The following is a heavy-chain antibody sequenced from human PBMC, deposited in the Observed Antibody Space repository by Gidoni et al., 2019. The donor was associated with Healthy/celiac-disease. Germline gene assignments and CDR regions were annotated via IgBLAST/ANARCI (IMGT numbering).Heavy chain of an antibody. Sequence: EVQLVETGRGLIPPGGSLRLSCSASGFTVSSNYMSWVRQAPGKGLEWVSVIYSGGSTYYADSVKGRFTISRDNSKNTLYLQMNSLRAEDTAVYYCARGDILTGYVGYWGQGTLVTVSS. J-gene: IGHJ4*02. CDR1: GFTVSSNY. V-gene: IGHV3-53*02. CDR3: ARGDILTGYVGY. CDR2: IYSGGST. D-gene: IGHD3-9*01.